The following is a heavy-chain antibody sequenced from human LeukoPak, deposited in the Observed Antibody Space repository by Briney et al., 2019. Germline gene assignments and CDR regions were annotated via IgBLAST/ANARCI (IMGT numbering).Heavy chain of an antibody. J-gene: IGHJ4*02. CDR2: VRSKASNYAT. Sequence: PGGSLKLSCEASGFTLSGFVISWVRRASGKGLEWVGRVRSKASNYATAFAESVEGRFTISRDDSKNTVYLQMNSLKTEDTAVYYCTRGFSDYFDYWGQGTLVTVSS. D-gene: IGHD2/OR15-2a*01. CDR1: GFTLSGFV. V-gene: IGHV3-73*01. CDR3: TRGFSDYFDY.